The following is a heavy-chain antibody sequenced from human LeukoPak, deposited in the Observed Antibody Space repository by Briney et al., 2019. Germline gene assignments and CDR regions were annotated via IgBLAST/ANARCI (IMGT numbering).Heavy chain of an antibody. J-gene: IGHJ6*02. D-gene: IGHD6-13*01. Sequence: ASVKVSCKASGYTFTSYDINWVRQATGQGLEWMGWMNPNSGNTGYAQKFQGRVTMTRNTSISTAYMELSSLRSEDTAVYYCARGSSSWYQPYYYYGMDVWGQGTTVTVSS. CDR1: GYTFTSYD. CDR3: ARGSSSWYQPYYYYGMDV. V-gene: IGHV1-8*01. CDR2: MNPNSGNT.